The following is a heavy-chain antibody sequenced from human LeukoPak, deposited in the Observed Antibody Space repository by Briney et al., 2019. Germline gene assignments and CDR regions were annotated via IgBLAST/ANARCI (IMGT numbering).Heavy chain of an antibody. CDR2: ISDGSKNI. J-gene: IGHJ4*02. D-gene: IGHD1-26*01. CDR3: PTEVGYYFDY. CDR1: GFRFSGYS. V-gene: IGHV3-48*02. Sequence: TGGSLRLSCAASGFRFSGYSMNWVRQAPGKGLEWLSYISDGSKNIYYADSVEGRFTISRDNAKNALYLEMNSLRDDDTAVYYCPTEVGYYFDYWGLGTLVTVSS.